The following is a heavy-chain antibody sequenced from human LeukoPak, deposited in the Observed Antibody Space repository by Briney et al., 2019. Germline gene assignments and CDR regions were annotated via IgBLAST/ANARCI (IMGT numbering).Heavy chain of an antibody. J-gene: IGHJ4*02. CDR3: ARDFGGSSSLFDY. D-gene: IGHD6-13*01. CDR1: GFTFSSYG. CDR2: IWYDGSNK. Sequence: GGFLRLSCAASGFTFSSYGMHWVRQAPGKGLEWVAVIWYDGSNKYYADSVKGRFTISRDNSKNTLYLQMNSLRAEDTAVYYCARDFGGSSSLFDYWGQGTLVTVSS. V-gene: IGHV3-33*01.